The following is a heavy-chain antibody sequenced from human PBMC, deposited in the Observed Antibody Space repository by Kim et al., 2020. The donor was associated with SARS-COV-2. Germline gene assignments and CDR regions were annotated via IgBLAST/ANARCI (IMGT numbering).Heavy chain of an antibody. Sequence: GGSLRLSCAASGFTFSSYGMHWVRQAPGKGLEWVTVISYDGSNKYYADSVKGRFTISRDNSKNTLYLQMNSLRAEDTAVYYCAKKRSWGSSWYDAFDIWG. CDR2: ISYDGSNK. CDR3: AKKRSWGSSWYDAFDI. D-gene: IGHD6-13*01. J-gene: IGHJ3*02. V-gene: IGHV3-30*18. CDR1: GFTFSSYG.